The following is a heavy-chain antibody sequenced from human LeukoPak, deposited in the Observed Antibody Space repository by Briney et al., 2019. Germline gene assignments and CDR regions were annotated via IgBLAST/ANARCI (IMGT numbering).Heavy chain of an antibody. CDR3: ARDQYDFWGSSTY. J-gene: IGHJ4*02. D-gene: IGHD3-3*01. CDR1: GGTFSSYA. CDR2: IIPIFGTA. V-gene: IGHV1-69*13. Sequence: SVKVSCKASGGTFSSYAISWVRQAPGQGLEWMGGIIPIFGTANYAQKFQGRVTITADESTSTVYMELSSLRSEDTAVYYCARDQYDFWGSSTYWGQGTLVTVSS.